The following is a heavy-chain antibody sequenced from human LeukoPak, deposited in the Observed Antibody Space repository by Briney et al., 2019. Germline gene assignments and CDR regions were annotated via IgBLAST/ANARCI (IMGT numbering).Heavy chain of an antibody. D-gene: IGHD3-16*01. CDR1: GGTFSSYA. Sequence: EASVKVSCKASGGTFSSYAISWVRQAPGQGLEWMGRIIPILGIANYAQKFQGRVTITADKSTSAAYMELSSLRSDDTAVYYCARPGAWGAFDIWGQGTMVTVSS. CDR3: ARPGAWGAFDI. V-gene: IGHV1-69*04. J-gene: IGHJ3*02. CDR2: IIPILGIA.